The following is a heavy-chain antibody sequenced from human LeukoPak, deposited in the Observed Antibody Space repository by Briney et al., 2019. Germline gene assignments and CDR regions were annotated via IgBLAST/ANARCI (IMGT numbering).Heavy chain of an antibody. CDR3: ARDLNPDYGDYVY. J-gene: IGHJ4*02. Sequence: GSSVKVSCEASGGTFSSYAISWVRQAPGQGLECMVRIIPIFGTANYAQKFQGRVTITTDESTSTAYMELSSLRSEDTAVYYCARDLNPDYGDYVYWGQGTLVTVSS. V-gene: IGHV1-69*05. CDR1: GGTFSSYA. CDR2: IIPIFGTA. D-gene: IGHD4-17*01.